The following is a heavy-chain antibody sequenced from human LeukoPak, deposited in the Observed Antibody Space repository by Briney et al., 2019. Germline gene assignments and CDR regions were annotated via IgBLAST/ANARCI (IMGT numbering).Heavy chain of an antibody. CDR2: IKEDGSAK. CDR1: GFTFRTSW. J-gene: IGHJ4*02. Sequence: GRSLRLSCAASGFTFRTSWMTWVRQAPGKGLEWVANIKEDGSAKNYVDSLKGRFTISRDDAQTSVYLQLSSLRPEDTAVYYCAKNKGWELPAELDSWGQGALVIVSS. V-gene: IGHV3-7*01. D-gene: IGHD2-15*01. CDR3: AKNKGWELPAELDS.